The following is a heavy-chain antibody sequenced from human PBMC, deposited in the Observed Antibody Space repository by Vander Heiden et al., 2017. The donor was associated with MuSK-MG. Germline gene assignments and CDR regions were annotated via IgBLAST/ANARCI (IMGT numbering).Heavy chain of an antibody. CDR3: ARGWNAFDI. CDR1: GFTFSSYS. V-gene: IGHV3-21*01. J-gene: IGHJ3*02. Sequence: EVQLVESGGGLVKPGGSLRLSCAASGFTFSSYSMNWVRQAPGKGLEWVSSISSSSSYIDYADSVKGRFTISRDNAKNSMYLKMNSLRAEDTAVYYCARGWNAFDIWGQGTMVTVSS. D-gene: IGHD3-3*01. CDR2: ISSSSSYI.